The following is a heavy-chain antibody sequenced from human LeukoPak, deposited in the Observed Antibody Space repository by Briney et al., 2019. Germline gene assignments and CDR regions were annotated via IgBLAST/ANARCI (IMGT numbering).Heavy chain of an antibody. V-gene: IGHV1-69*13. CDR1: GYTFTSYY. CDR2: IIPIFGTA. CDR3: ARMVVTDPEYQLVDV. D-gene: IGHD2-2*01. J-gene: IGHJ6*02. Sequence: SVKVSCKASGYTFTSYYMHWVRQAPGQGLEWMGGIIPIFGTANYAQKFQGRVTITADESTSTAYMELSSLRSEDTAVYYCARMVVTDPEYQLVDVWGQGTTVIVSS.